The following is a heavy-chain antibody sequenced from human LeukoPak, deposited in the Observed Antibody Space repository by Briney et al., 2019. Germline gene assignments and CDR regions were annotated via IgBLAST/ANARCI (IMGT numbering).Heavy chain of an antibody. D-gene: IGHD6-19*01. V-gene: IGHV4-39*01. CDR3: ARRSAVFHAFDI. CDR1: GASISSSGYY. Sequence: SETLSLTCTVSGASISSSGYYWGWILQPPGKGLEWIGSLYYTGSTFYNPSLQSRVTISRDTSRNQFSLKLNSVTAADTALFYCARRSAVFHAFDIWGQGTMVTVSS. J-gene: IGHJ3*02. CDR2: LYYTGST.